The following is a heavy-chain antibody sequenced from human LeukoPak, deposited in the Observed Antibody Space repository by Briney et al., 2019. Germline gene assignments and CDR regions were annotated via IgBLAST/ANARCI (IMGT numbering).Heavy chain of an antibody. D-gene: IGHD6-19*01. Sequence: ASVKVSCKASGGTFSSYAISWVRQAPGLGLEWMGGIIPMFGTANYAQKFQGRVTITTDESTSTANMELSSLRSEDTAVYYCARDYSIAVAGTLRLYAFDIWGQGTMVTVSS. CDR3: ARDYSIAVAGTLRLYAFDI. CDR2: IIPMFGTA. V-gene: IGHV1-69*05. CDR1: GGTFSSYA. J-gene: IGHJ3*02.